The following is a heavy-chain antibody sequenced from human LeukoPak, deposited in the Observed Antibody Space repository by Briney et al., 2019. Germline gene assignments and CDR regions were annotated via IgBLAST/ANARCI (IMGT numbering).Heavy chain of an antibody. CDR2: IYPGDSDT. D-gene: IGHD5-24*01. Sequence: GESLKISCKGSGYSFTSYWIGWVRQMPGKGLEWMGIIYPGDSDTRYSPSFQGQVTISADKSISTAYLQWSSLKASDTAMYYCATSVRGGYTIDYGMDVWGQGTTVTVSS. V-gene: IGHV5-51*01. J-gene: IGHJ6*02. CDR1: GYSFTSYW. CDR3: ATSVRGGYTIDYGMDV.